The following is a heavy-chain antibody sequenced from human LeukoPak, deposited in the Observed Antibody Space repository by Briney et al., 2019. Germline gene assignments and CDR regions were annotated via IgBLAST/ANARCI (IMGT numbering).Heavy chain of an antibody. V-gene: IGHV1-69*04. CDR3: GSGASYDSSGRLDY. J-gene: IGHJ4*02. CDR1: GGTFSSYA. D-gene: IGHD3-22*01. Sequence: GASVKVSCKASGGTFSSYAISWVRQAPGQGLEWMGRIIPILGIANYAQKFQGRVTITADKSTSTAYMELSSLRSEDTAVYYCGSGASYDSSGRLDYWGQGTLVTVSS. CDR2: IIPILGIA.